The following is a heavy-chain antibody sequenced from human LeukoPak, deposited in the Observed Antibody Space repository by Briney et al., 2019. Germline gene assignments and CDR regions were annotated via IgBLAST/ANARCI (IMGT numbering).Heavy chain of an antibody. CDR2: IIPISATA. CDR3: ARDLAYGDYYYYGMEV. V-gene: IGHV1-69*06. J-gene: IGHJ6*04. CDR1: GGTFSSYA. Sequence: GASVKVSCKASGGTFSSYAINWVRQAPGQGLEWMGGIIPISATANYAQRFQGRVTITADKSTNTAYMELSSLRSEDTAVYYCARDLAYGDYYYYGMEVWGKGTTVTVSS. D-gene: IGHD4-17*01.